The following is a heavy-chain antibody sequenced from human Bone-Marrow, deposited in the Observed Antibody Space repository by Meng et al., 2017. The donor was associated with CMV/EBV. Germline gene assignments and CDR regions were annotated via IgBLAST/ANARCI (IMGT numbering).Heavy chain of an antibody. D-gene: IGHD2-2*01. Sequence: GSLRPPCTVSGGSVSSGSYYWSWIRQPPGKGLEWIGYISNSGSTNYNPSLKSRVTISVDTSKNQFSLKLSSVTAADTAVYYCARHLIAYCSSTSCSSGMDVWGQGTTVTVSS. CDR2: ISNSGST. V-gene: IGHV4-61*01. J-gene: IGHJ6*02. CDR1: GGSVSSGSYY. CDR3: ARHLIAYCSSTSCSSGMDV.